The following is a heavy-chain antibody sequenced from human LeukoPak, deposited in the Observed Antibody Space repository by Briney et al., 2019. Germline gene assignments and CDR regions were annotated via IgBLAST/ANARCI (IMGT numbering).Heavy chain of an antibody. CDR2: INPSGGST. Sequence: ASVKVSCKASGYAFTSYYMHWVRQAPGQGLEWMGIINPSGGSTSYAPKFQGRVTMTRDTSSSTVYMELSSLRSEDMAVYYCARDYLKVVVAGTAPSAGHMDYWGQGTLVTVSS. J-gene: IGHJ4*02. V-gene: IGHV1-46*01. CDR1: GYAFTSYY. D-gene: IGHD2-15*01. CDR3: ARDYLKVVVAGTAPSAGHMDY.